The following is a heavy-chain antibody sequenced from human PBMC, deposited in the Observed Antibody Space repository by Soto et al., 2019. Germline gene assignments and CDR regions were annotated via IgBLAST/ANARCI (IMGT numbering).Heavy chain of an antibody. J-gene: IGHJ4*02. CDR2: IYYSGST. V-gene: IGHV4-31*03. CDR3: ARLYYYDSSGYLDY. Sequence: TCTVSGGSISSGGYYWSWIRQHPGKGLEWIGYIYYSGSTYYNPSLKSRVTISVDTSKNQFSLKLSSVTAADTAVYYCARLYYYDSSGYLDYWGQGTLVTVSS. CDR1: GGSISSGGYY. D-gene: IGHD3-22*01.